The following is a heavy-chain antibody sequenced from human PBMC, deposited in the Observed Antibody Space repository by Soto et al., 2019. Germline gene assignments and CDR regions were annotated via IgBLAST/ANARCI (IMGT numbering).Heavy chain of an antibody. V-gene: IGHV1-18*04. CDR2: ITPYNGKA. CDR1: GYTFSNFG. D-gene: IGHD1-26*01. J-gene: IGHJ4*02. CDR3: ARARMYSGAYHDY. Sequence: QVQLVQSGAEVENPGASVKVSCKASGYTFSNFGINWVRQAPGQGLEWMGWITPYNGKANYAQKYQDRLTVTTDTSTNTAYLELRSLRSDDTAVYFCARARMYSGAYHDYWGQGTLVTVSS.